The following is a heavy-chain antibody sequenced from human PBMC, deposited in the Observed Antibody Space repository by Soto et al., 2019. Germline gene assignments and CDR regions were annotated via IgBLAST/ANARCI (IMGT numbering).Heavy chain of an antibody. CDR2: MNTNTGNT. CDR1: GYQFTEFD. J-gene: IGHJ4*02. Sequence: QVLLVQSGADVKKPGASVKVSCKTSGYQFTEFDINGLRQAPGQGLDWMGWMNTNTGNTCYAQKFPGRVTMTRDTSISKAYMELRRLRSEDTSVYYCARVVRFFGGQAGYWGQGTLVTVSS. V-gene: IGHV1-8*01. D-gene: IGHD3-3*01. CDR3: ARVVRFFGGQAGY.